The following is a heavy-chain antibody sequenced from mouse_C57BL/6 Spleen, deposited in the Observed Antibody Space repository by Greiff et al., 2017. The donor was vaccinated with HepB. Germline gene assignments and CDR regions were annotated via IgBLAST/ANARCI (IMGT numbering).Heavy chain of an antibody. CDR2: IHPNSGST. V-gene: IGHV1-64*01. CDR3: AREDANGYYAMDY. Sequence: VQLQQPGAELVKPGASVKLSCKASGYTFTSYWMHWVKQRPGQGLEWIGMIHPNSGSTNYNEKFKSKATLTVDKSSSTAYMQLNSLTSEDSAVYYCAREDANGYYAMDYWGQGTSVTVSS. J-gene: IGHJ4*01. D-gene: IGHD6-1*01. CDR1: GYTFTSYW.